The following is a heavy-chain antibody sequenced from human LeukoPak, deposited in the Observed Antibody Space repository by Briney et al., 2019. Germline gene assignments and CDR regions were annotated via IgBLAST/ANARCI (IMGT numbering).Heavy chain of an antibody. Sequence: ASVKVSCKASGYTFTSYGISWVRQAPGQGLEWMGWISAYNGNTNYAQKLQGRVTMTTDTSTSTAYMELRSLRSDDTAVYYCARVGSGSYYYYYYYVDVWGKGTTVTVSS. CDR2: ISAYNGNT. D-gene: IGHD3-10*01. V-gene: IGHV1-18*01. CDR1: GYTFTSYG. CDR3: ARVGSGSYYYYYYYVDV. J-gene: IGHJ6*03.